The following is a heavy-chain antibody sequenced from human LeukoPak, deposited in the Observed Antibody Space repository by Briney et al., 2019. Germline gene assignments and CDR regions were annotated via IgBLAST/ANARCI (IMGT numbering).Heavy chain of an antibody. V-gene: IGHV4-4*02. CDR1: GGSISSSNW. CDR2: IYHSGST. J-gene: IGHJ4*02. CDR3: ARARDYYGDSFDY. Sequence: PSGTLSLTCAVSGGSISSSNWWSWVRRPPGKGLEWIGEIYHSGSTNYNPSLKSRVTISVDKSKNQFSLKLSSVTAADTAVYYCARARDYYGDSFDYWGQGTLVTVSS. D-gene: IGHD4-17*01.